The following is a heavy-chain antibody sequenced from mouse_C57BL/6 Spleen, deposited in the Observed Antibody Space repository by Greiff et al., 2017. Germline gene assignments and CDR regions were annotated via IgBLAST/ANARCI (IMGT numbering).Heavy chain of an antibody. D-gene: IGHD2-5*01. CDR1: GYTFTDYY. V-gene: IGHV1-26*01. CDR2: INPNNGGT. Sequence: VQLQQSGPELVKPGASVKISCKASGYTFTDYYMNWVKQSHGKSLEWIGDINPNNGGTSYNQKFKGKATLTVDKSSSTAYMELRSLTSEDSAVYYCAEIYSNYAMDYWGQGTSVTVSS. J-gene: IGHJ4*01. CDR3: AEIYSNYAMDY.